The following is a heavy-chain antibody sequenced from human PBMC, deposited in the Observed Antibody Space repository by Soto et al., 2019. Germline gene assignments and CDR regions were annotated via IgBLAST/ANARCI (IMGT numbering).Heavy chain of an antibody. CDR2: IWYDGSNK. D-gene: IGHD3-10*01. Sequence: QVQLVESGGGVVQPGRSLRLSCAASGFTFSNYGMHWVRQAPGKGLESVTIIWYDGSNKFYADSVKGRFTVSRDNSKNTLYLQMNSLRAEDTAVYYCARDSSGSYHYFDYWGQGTLVTVSS. CDR1: GFTFSNYG. J-gene: IGHJ4*02. V-gene: IGHV3-33*01. CDR3: ARDSSGSYHYFDY.